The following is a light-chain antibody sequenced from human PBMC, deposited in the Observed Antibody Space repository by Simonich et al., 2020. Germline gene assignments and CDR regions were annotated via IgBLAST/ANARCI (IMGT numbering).Light chain of an antibody. CDR2: EGS. Sequence: QSALTQPASVSGSPGQSITISCTGTSSDVGSYNLVSWYQQHPRKAPKLMIYEGSTRPSGVSNRSSGSKSGNTASLTISGLQAEDEADYYCCSYAGSSTWVFGGGTKLTVL. CDR3: CSYAGSSTWV. CDR1: SSDVGSYNL. J-gene: IGLJ3*02. V-gene: IGLV2-23*01.